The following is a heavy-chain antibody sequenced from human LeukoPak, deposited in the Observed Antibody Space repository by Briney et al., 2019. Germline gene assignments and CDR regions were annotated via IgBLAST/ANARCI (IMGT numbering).Heavy chain of an antibody. CDR1: GGTFSSYA. D-gene: IGHD3-22*01. J-gene: IGHJ4*02. Sequence: SVKVSCKASGGTFSSYAVSWVRLTPGQGLEWLGGIIPVFGTTTYAQKFQAKVTMTADKSTNTAYLEISSLTSDDTAVYYCARCSPGDSSNFYAVLQYWGQGAQVTVST. CDR3: ARCSPGDSSNFYAVLQY. V-gene: IGHV1-69*06. CDR2: IIPVFGTT.